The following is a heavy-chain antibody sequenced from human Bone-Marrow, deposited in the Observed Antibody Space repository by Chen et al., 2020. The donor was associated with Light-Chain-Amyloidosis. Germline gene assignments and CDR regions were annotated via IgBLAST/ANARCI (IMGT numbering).Heavy chain of an antibody. J-gene: IGHJ4*02. V-gene: IGHV4-34*12. D-gene: IGHD7-27*01. Sequence: QVQLQEWGTGLLKPSETLSLTCAVYGAPFSNYYWTWVRQAPGKGMEWMGEIIETGSASFNPTLKSRLTMSVEKSKNQFSLKLTSVTAADTAVYYCAKEVKWGWDWSWGQGTLVTVSS. CDR3: AKEVKWGWDWS. CDR2: IIETGSA. CDR1: GAPFSNYY.